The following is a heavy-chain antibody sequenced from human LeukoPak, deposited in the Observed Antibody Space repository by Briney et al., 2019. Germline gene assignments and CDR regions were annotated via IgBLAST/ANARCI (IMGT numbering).Heavy chain of an antibody. CDR2: INHSGST. CDR1: GLTVSNNY. Sequence: GSLRLSCAASGLTVSNNYMSWVRQAPGKGLEWIGEINHSGSTNYNPSLKSRVTISVDTSKNQFSLKLSSVTAADTAVYYCARGRYCSSTSCYVYYYYYMDVWAKGPRSPSP. V-gene: IGHV4-34*01. CDR3: ARGRYCSSTSCYVYYYYYMDV. J-gene: IGHJ6*03. D-gene: IGHD2-2*01.